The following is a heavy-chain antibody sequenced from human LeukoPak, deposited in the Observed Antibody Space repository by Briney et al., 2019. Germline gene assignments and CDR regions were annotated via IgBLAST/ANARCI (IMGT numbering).Heavy chain of an antibody. Sequence: SETLSLTCTVSGGSISSHYWSWIRQPPGKGLEWIGYIYYSGSTNYNPSLKSRVTISVDTSKNQFSLKLSSVTAADTAVYYCARTAIYYYYYYMDVWGKGTTVTVSS. J-gene: IGHJ6*03. CDR1: GGSISSHY. CDR2: IYYSGST. V-gene: IGHV4-59*11. D-gene: IGHD5-18*01. CDR3: ARTAIYYYYYYMDV.